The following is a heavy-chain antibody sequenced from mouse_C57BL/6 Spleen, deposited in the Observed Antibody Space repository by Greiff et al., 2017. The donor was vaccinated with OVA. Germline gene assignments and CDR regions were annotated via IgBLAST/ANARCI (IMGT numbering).Heavy chain of an antibody. V-gene: IGHV1-42*01. Sequence: EVQLQQSGPELVKPGASVKISCKASGYSFTGYYMNWVKQSPEKSLEWIGEINPSTGGTTYNQKFKAKATLTVDKSSSTAYMQLKSLTSEDSAVYYCARDGHFDYWGQGTTLTVSS. D-gene: IGHD1-2*01. CDR1: GYSFTGYY. CDR2: INPSTGGT. CDR3: ARDGHFDY. J-gene: IGHJ2*01.